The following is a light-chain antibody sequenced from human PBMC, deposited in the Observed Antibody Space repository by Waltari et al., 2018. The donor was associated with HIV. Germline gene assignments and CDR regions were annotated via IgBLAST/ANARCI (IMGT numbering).Light chain of an antibody. Sequence: DIQMTQSPSSLSASVGDRVTITCRASQGISNSLAWYQQKPGKASKLLFYAASRLESGVPSRFSGSGSGTDYTLTISSLQPEDFATYYCQQYYSTPPLTFGGGTKVEIK. V-gene: IGKV1-NL1*01. J-gene: IGKJ4*01. CDR2: AAS. CDR3: QQYYSTPPLT. CDR1: QGISNS.